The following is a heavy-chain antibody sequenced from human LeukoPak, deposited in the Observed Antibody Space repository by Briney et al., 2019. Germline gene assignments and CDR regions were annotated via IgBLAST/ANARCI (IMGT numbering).Heavy chain of an antibody. CDR1: GGSISSHY. D-gene: IGHD1-14*01. CDR3: ARDRQTDYYYYYMDV. V-gene: IGHV4-59*11. CDR2: IYYSGST. J-gene: IGHJ6*03. Sequence: SETLSLTCTVSGGSISSHYWSWIRQPPGKGLEWIGYIYYSGSTNYNPSLKSRVTISVDTSKNQFSLKLSSVTAADTAVYYCARDRQTDYYYYYMDVWGKGTTVTVSS.